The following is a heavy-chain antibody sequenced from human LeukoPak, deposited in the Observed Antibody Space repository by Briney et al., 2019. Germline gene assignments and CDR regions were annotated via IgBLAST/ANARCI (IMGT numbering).Heavy chain of an antibody. Sequence: SETLSLTCAVYGGSFSGYYWSWIRQPPGKGLEWIGEINHSGSTNYNPSLKSRVTISVDTSKNQFSLKLSSVTAADTAVYYCGRARYFGNYFDYWGQGTLVTVSS. J-gene: IGHJ4*02. CDR1: GGSFSGYY. V-gene: IGHV4-34*01. CDR2: INHSGST. D-gene: IGHD1-14*01. CDR3: GRARYFGNYFDY.